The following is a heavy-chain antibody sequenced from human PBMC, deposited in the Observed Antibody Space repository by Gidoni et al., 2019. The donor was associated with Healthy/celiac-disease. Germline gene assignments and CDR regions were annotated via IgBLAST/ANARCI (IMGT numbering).Heavy chain of an antibody. Sequence: GGTTEYAASVKGRFTISRDDSKSIAYLQMNSLKTEDTAVYYCTRVLYYYDSSGYYVAGPYFDYWGQGTLVTVSS. D-gene: IGHD3-22*01. CDR2: GGTT. J-gene: IGHJ4*02. CDR3: TRVLYYYDSSGYYVAGPYFDY. V-gene: IGHV3-49*02.